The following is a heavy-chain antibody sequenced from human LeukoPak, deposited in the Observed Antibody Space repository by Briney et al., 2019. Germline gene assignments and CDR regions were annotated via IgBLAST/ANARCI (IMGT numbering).Heavy chain of an antibody. CDR2: INPNSGGT. Sequence: VASVKVSCKASGYTFTGYYMHWVRQAPGQGLEWMGWINPNSGGTNYVQKFQGWVTMTRDTSISTAYMELSRLRSDDTAVYYCARGAQTYYYGSGSWNFDYWGQGTLVTVSS. D-gene: IGHD3-10*01. J-gene: IGHJ4*02. CDR1: GYTFTGYY. V-gene: IGHV1-2*04. CDR3: ARGAQTYYYGSGSWNFDY.